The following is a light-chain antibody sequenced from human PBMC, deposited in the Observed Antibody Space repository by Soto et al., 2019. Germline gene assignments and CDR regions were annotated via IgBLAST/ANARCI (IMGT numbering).Light chain of an antibody. J-gene: IGKJ2*01. CDR1: QSLLHSNGYNY. Sequence: EIVMSQSPLSLPVTPGEPASIACRSSQSLLHSNGYNYLDWYLQKPGQSPQLLIFLGSNRASGVPDRFGGSGSGTDFTLTISRVEAEDVGVYYCMQALQTPYTFGQGTKLEIK. CDR3: MQALQTPYT. V-gene: IGKV2-28*01. CDR2: LGS.